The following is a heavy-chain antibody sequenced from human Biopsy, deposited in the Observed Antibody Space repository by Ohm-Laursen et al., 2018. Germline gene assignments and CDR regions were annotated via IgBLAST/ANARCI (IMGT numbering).Heavy chain of an antibody. CDR2: IFYRGST. CDR3: ARDYDTSGYYYVS. Sequence: SETLSLTCPVSGGSISNNNYYWGWLRQPPGKGLEWFGSIFYRGSTHSKPSLKSRVNISVDTSKNQFSLKLNSVIAADTAVDYCARDYDTSGYYYVSWGQGTLVTVSS. V-gene: IGHV4-39*01. D-gene: IGHD3-22*01. CDR1: GGSISNNNYY. J-gene: IGHJ5*02.